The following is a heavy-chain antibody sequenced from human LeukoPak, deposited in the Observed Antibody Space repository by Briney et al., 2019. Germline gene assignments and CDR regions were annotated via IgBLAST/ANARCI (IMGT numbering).Heavy chain of an antibody. J-gene: IGHJ3*02. Sequence: GGSLRLSCAASGLTLSDYILDWVRQAPGKGLEWVARISRNGHSYTTEYAASGKCRFTISSNKSKNSLYMNMNSLRTEDAAVYYCSRDGKEGDNSDFDIWGQGTMVTVSS. V-gene: IGHV3-72*01. CDR3: SRDGKEGDNSDFDI. CDR1: GLTLSDYI. CDR2: ISRNGHSYTT. D-gene: IGHD3-22*01.